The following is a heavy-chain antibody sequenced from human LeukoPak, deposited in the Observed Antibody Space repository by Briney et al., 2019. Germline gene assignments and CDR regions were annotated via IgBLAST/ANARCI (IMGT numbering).Heavy chain of an antibody. CDR3: ARVWAYRSSTSCYRLDFDY. Sequence: ASVKVSCKASGYTFTSHGISWVRQAPGQGLEWMGWISTYNGNTNYAQKLQGRVSMTTDTSTSTAYMDLSRLRSDDTAVYYCARVWAYRSSTSCYRLDFDYWGQGTLVTVSS. V-gene: IGHV1-18*01. J-gene: IGHJ4*02. CDR1: GYTFTSHG. CDR2: ISTYNGNT. D-gene: IGHD2-2*02.